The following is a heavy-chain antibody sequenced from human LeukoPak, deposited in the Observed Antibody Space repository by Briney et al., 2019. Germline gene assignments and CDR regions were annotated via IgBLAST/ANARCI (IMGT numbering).Heavy chain of an antibody. CDR1: GGSISSSNYY. V-gene: IGHV4-39*07. Sequence: SETLSLTCTVSGGSISSSNYYWGWIRQPPGTGLEWIGTIYYSGSTYYNPSLKSRVTISVDTSKNQFSLKLSSVTAADTAVYYCARELYAAGSYYYYMDVWGKGTTVTVSS. J-gene: IGHJ6*03. D-gene: IGHD6-13*01. CDR2: IYYSGST. CDR3: ARELYAAGSYYYYMDV.